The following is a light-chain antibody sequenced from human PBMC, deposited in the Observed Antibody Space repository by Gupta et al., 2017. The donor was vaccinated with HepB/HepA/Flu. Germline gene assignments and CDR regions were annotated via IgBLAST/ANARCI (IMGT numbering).Light chain of an antibody. CDR3: QQRSNWPPVLT. J-gene: IGKJ4*01. CDR2: DAS. V-gene: IGKV3-11*01. Sequence: EIVLPQSPATLSLSPGERATLSCRASQSVSSYLAWYQQKPGQAPRLLIYDASNRATGIPARFSGSGSGTDLTLTISSLEPEDFAVYYCQQRSNWPPVLTFGGGTKVEIK. CDR1: QSVSSY.